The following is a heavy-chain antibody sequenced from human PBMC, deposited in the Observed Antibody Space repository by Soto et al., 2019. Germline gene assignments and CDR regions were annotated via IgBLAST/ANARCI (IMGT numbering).Heavy chain of an antibody. CDR1: GFTFSSSA. CDR2: INPTGANT. D-gene: IGHD3-16*01. CDR3: VSWVSDHFDY. V-gene: IGHV3-23*01. J-gene: IGHJ4*02. Sequence: GGSLRLSCAASGFTFSSSAMSWVRQAPGTGLEWVSTINPTGANTHYADSAKGRFTISRDNSRNTVDLQMNSLRAAGTALYYCVSWVSDHFDYWGQGTPVTVSS.